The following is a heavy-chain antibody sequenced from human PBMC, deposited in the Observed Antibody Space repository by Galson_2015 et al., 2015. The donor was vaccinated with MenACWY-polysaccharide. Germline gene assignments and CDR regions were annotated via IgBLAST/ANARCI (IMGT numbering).Heavy chain of an antibody. CDR2: VSYDGGNT. CDR1: GFTFSSFG. D-gene: IGHD3-10*01. V-gene: IGHV3-30*18. CDR3: AKALAYYGSGSYFGFDY. Sequence: SLRLSCAASGFTFSSFGMHWVRQAPGKGLERVAVVSYDGGNTYYADSVKGRFTISKDNSKKTLYLQMNSLRAEDTAVYYCAKALAYYGSGSYFGFDYWGQGTLVTVSS. J-gene: IGHJ4*02.